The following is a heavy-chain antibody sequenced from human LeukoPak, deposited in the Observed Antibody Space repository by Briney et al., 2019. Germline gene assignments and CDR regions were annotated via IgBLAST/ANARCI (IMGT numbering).Heavy chain of an antibody. D-gene: IGHD6-19*01. Sequence: PGGSLRLSCAASGFTFNNYAMNWVRQAPGKGLEWVSSISGSGDTTYYADSVKGRFTISRDNFKNTLYLQMNYLRAADTAIYYCAQEISSAFYYYGMDVWGQGTTVSVSS. CDR3: AQEISSAFYYYGMDV. V-gene: IGHV3-23*01. CDR1: GFTFNNYA. CDR2: ISGSGDTT. J-gene: IGHJ6*02.